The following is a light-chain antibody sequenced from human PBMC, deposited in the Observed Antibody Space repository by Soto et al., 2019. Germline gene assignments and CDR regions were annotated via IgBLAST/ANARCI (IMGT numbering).Light chain of an antibody. V-gene: IGKV1-33*01. J-gene: IGKJ2*03. CDR1: QDISTF. Sequence: DIQMTQSPSSLSASVGDRVTITCQASQDISTFLNWYQHKPGKAPNILIYEASTLERVVPSRFSGSGSGTVFTFTIYTLQPEDYATNYCQQYDGLPYSFGRGTKLEI. CDR3: QQYDGLPYS. CDR2: EAS.